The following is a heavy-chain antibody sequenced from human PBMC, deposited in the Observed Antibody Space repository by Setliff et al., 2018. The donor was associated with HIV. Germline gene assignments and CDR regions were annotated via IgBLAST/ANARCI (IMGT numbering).Heavy chain of an antibody. J-gene: IGHJ3*02. CDR1: GYTFTSYA. V-gene: IGHV7-4-1*02. Sequence: GASVKVSCKASGYTFTSYAMNWVRQAPGQGLEWMGWINTNTVNPTYAQGFTGRFVFSLDTSVSTAYLQISSLKAEDTAVYYCARDWVGYYYGSGSYYTYAFDIWGQGTMVTVSS. CDR2: INTNTVNP. D-gene: IGHD3-10*01. CDR3: ARDWVGYYYGSGSYYTYAFDI.